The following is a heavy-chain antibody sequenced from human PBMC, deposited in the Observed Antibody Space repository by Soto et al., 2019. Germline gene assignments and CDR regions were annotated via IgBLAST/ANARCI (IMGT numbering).Heavy chain of an antibody. J-gene: IGHJ4*02. CDR1: GFTFSTSA. Sequence: GGSLRLSCAASGFTFSTSAMSWVRQAPGQGLEWVSGISGSGGTTYYADSVKGRFTISRDNSKNTLYLQMTSLRAEDTAVYYCVTWTLENNYETSGFDYSGQGTLVTVSS. CDR3: VTWTLENNYETSGFDY. D-gene: IGHD3-22*01. CDR2: ISGSGGTT. V-gene: IGHV3-23*01.